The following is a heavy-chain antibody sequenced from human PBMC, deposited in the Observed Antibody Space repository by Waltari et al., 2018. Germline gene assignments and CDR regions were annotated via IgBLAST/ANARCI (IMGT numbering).Heavy chain of an antibody. CDR1: GYSISSGYY. J-gene: IGHJ3*02. D-gene: IGHD1-26*01. CDR2: IYHSGST. CDR3: ASPSGSSNRADAFDI. V-gene: IGHV4-38-2*01. Sequence: QVQLQESGPGLVKPSETLSLTCAVSGYSISSGYYWGWIRQPPGKGLEWIGSIYHSGSTYYNPSLKSRVTISVDTSKNQFSLKLSSVTAADTAVYYCASPSGSSNRADAFDIWGQGTMVTVSS.